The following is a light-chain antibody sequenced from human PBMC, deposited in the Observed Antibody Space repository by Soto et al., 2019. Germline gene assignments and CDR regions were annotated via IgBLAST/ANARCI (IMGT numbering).Light chain of an antibody. Sequence: DIQMTQSPSSLAASVGDSVTISCRASQSISSYLNWYQQKPGKAPNLLIYAASNWQSGVPSRFSGSGSGTDFTLTISSLQPEDFATYYCQQTYNTPRTFGQGTKLEI. J-gene: IGKJ2*01. CDR1: QSISSY. CDR2: AAS. CDR3: QQTYNTPRT. V-gene: IGKV1-39*01.